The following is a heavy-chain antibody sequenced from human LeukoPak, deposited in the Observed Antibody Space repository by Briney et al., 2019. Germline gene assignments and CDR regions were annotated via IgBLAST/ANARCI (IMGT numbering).Heavy chain of an antibody. V-gene: IGHV1-69*04. CDR3: ARGLITMISEFDY. CDR2: IIPILGIA. D-gene: IGHD3-22*01. CDR1: GGTSSSYA. J-gene: IGHJ4*02. Sequence: SVKVSCKASGGTSSSYAISWVRQAPGQGLEWRGRIIPILGIANYAQKFQGRVTITADKSTSTAYMELSSLRSEDTAVYYCARGLITMISEFDYWGQGTLVTVSS.